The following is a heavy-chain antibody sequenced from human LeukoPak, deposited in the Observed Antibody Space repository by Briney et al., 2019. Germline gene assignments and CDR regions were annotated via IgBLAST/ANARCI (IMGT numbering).Heavy chain of an antibody. Sequence: PGGSLRLSCAASEFTFTSYWMHWVRQAPGKGLVGVSRISSDGSSTTYADSVKGRFTISRDNAKNTLYLQMNSLRVEDTAIYYCARGGVQDVARGIHDLWGQGTQVTVSS. D-gene: IGHD3-10*01. J-gene: IGHJ4*02. CDR1: EFTFTSYW. CDR2: ISSDGSST. V-gene: IGHV3-74*01. CDR3: ARGGVQDVARGIHDL.